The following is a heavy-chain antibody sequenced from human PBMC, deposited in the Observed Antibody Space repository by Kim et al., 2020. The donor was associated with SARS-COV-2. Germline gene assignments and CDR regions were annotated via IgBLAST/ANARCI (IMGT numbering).Heavy chain of an antibody. Sequence: GGSLRLSCAASGFTFSSYWMSWVRQAPGKGLEWVANIKQEGSGKYNVDSVKGRFTISRDNAKNSLYLQMNSLRAEDTAVYYCARDSIAVAGNYYYYGMDVWGQGTTVTVSS. J-gene: IGHJ6*02. CDR3: ARDSIAVAGNYYYYGMDV. D-gene: IGHD6-19*01. CDR2: IKQEGSGK. CDR1: GFTFSSYW. V-gene: IGHV3-7*03.